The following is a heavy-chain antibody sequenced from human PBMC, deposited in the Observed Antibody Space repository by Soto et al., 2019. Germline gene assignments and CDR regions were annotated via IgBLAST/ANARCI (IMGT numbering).Heavy chain of an antibody. CDR2: ISSSSSYI. J-gene: IGHJ6*02. CDR1: GFTFSSYS. V-gene: IGHV3-21*01. CDR3: ARDWSYGDCTPYYYYYGMDV. D-gene: IGHD4-17*01. Sequence: GGSLRLSCAASGFTFSSYSMNWVRQAPGKGLEWVSSISSSSSYIYYADSVKGRFTISRDNAKNSLYLQMNSLRAEDTAVYYCARDWSYGDCTPYYYYYGMDVWGQGTTVTVSS.